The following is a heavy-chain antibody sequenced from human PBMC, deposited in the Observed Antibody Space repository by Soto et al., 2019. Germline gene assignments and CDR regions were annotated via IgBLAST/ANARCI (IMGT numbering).Heavy chain of an antibody. CDR1: GFTFSSYW. J-gene: IGHJ4*02. CDR2: IKHNGSSK. Sequence: GGSLRLSCAASGFTFSSYWMSWVRQAPGKGLEWVANIKHNGSSKYYVDSVKGRFTISRDNSKNTLYLQMNSLRAEDTAVYYCAKAPYSSSWYAFFDYWGQGTLVTVSS. CDR3: AKAPYSSSWYAFFDY. V-gene: IGHV3-7*03. D-gene: IGHD6-13*01.